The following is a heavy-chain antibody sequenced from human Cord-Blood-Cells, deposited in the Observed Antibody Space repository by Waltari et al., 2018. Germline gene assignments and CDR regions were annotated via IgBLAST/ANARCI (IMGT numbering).Heavy chain of an antibody. CDR2: IIPIFGTA. D-gene: IGHD6-13*01. J-gene: IGHJ4*02. Sequence: GQGLEWMGGIIPIFGTANYAQKFQGRVTITADESTSTAYMELSSLRSEDTAVYYCARVGEYSSSWYYFDYWGQGTLVTVSS. V-gene: IGHV1-69*01. CDR3: ARVGEYSSSWYYFDY.